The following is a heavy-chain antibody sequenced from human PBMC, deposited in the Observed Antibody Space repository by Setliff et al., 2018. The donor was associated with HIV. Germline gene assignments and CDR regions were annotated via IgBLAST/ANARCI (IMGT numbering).Heavy chain of an antibody. D-gene: IGHD2-8*01. Sequence: GASVKVSCKASGQTFTNSAVTWMRRAPGQGLEWMGGSIPLFGTRNYAQKFQGRLTISTDELMTTAYMELSNLRSEDTAVYYCTSGSGYCTKGDCYIGVHRTPDKYYFDSWGQGTLVTVSS. CDR2: SIPLFGTR. J-gene: IGHJ4*02. CDR1: GQTFTNSA. CDR3: TSGSGYCTKGDCYIGVHRTPDKYYFDS. V-gene: IGHV1-69*05.